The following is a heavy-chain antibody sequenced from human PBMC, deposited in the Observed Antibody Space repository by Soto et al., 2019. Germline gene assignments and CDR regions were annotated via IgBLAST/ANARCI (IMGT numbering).Heavy chain of an antibody. CDR3: ARATVLRYFDWLSASWDP. CDR2: IIPIFGTA. D-gene: IGHD3-9*01. J-gene: IGHJ5*02. CDR1: GGTFSSYA. V-gene: IGHV1-69*13. Sequence: SVKVSCKASGGTFSSYAISWVRQAPGQGLEWMGGIIPIFGTANYAQKFQGRVTITADESTSTAYMELSSLRSEDTAVYYCARATVLRYFDWLSASWDPWGQGTLVTVSS.